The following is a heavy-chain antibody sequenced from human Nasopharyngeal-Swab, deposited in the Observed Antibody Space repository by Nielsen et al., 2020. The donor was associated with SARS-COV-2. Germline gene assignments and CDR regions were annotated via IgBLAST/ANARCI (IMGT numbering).Heavy chain of an antibody. D-gene: IGHD4-17*01. CDR2: ISGSGSTL. CDR1: GFSFRTYS. Sequence: GGSLRLSCAASGFSFRTYSMNWVRQAPGQGLEWVSYISGSGSTLYYADSVKGRITVSRDNAKSSVYLQMSSLRDEDTAVYYCTRGDGALTYFDYWGQGTLVSVSS. V-gene: IGHV3-48*02. CDR3: TRGDGALTYFDY. J-gene: IGHJ4*02.